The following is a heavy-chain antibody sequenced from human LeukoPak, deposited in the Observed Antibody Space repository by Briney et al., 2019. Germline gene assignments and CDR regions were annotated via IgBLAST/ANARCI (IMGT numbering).Heavy chain of an antibody. D-gene: IGHD6-13*01. CDR2: IIPILGIA. CDR1: GGTFSSYA. V-gene: IGHV1-69*04. CDR3: AQQLVPCDPTNCRGGFDP. Sequence: SVKVSCKASGGTFSSYAIGWVRQAPGQGLEWMGRIIPILGIANYAQKFQGRVTITADKSTSTAYMELSSLRSEDTAVYYCAQQLVPCDPTNCRGGFDPWGQGTLVTVSS. J-gene: IGHJ5*02.